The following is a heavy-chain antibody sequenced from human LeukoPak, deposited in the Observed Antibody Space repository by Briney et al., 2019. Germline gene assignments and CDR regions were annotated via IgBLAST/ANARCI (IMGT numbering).Heavy chain of an antibody. Sequence: PGGSLRLSCAASGFTVSSNYMTWVRQAPRKGLEWISLIYSGGSTYYADSVKGRFTISRDNSKNTLYLQMNSLRAEDTAVYYCAAYSSCDYWGQGTLVTVSS. J-gene: IGHJ4*02. CDR2: IYSGGST. D-gene: IGHD6-6*01. V-gene: IGHV3-53*01. CDR3: AAYSSCDY. CDR1: GFTVSSNY.